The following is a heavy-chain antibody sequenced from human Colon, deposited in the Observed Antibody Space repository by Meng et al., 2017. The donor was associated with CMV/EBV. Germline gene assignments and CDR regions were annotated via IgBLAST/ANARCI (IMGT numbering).Heavy chain of an antibody. V-gene: IGHV1-2*02. CDR3: VRESWYFDF. CDR2: IYPQDGGT. Sequence: QWQLVQSGNEVKTPGASVKVSCKTSGYTFTANHLHWVRQAPGQGLEWMGWIYPQDGGTYFAQKFQDRVTLTRDTSITTAYMELSGLTSDDTAIYYCVRESWYFDFWGEGTLVTVSS. J-gene: IGHJ4*02. CDR1: GYTFTANH. D-gene: IGHD6-13*01.